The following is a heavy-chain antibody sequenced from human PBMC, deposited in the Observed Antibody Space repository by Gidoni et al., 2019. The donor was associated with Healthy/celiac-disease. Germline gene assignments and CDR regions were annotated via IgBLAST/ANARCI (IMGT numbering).Heavy chain of an antibody. CDR2: INPNSGGT. Sequence: QVQLVQSGAEVTKPGASVKVSCMASGYTFPGYYMHWVRQAPGQGLEWMGWINPNSGGTNYAQKFQGRVTMTRDTSISTAYMELSRLRSDDTAVYYCAGSITGTTEDAFDIWGQGTMVTVSS. V-gene: IGHV1-2*02. CDR1: GYTFPGYY. CDR3: AGSITGTTEDAFDI. J-gene: IGHJ3*02. D-gene: IGHD1-20*01.